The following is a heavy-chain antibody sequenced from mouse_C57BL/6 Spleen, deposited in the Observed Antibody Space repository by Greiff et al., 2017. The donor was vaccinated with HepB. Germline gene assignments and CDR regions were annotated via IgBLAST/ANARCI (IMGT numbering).Heavy chain of an antibody. D-gene: IGHD3-1*01. CDR1: GYAFSSYW. CDR2: IYPGDGDT. CDR3: ARGTSGWYFDV. J-gene: IGHJ1*03. V-gene: IGHV1-80*01. Sequence: VKLMESGAELVKPGASVKISCKASGYAFSSYWMNWVKQRPGKGLEWIGQIYPGDGDTNYNGKFKGKATLTADKSSSTAYMQLSSLTSEYSAVYFCARGTSGWYFDVWGTATTVTVSS.